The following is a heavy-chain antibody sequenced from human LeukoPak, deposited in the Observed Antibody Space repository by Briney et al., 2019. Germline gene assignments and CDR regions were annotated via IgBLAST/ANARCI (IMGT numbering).Heavy chain of an antibody. D-gene: IGHD2-21*02. J-gene: IGHJ4*02. V-gene: IGHV1-46*01. CDR2: INPSGGST. CDR1: GYTFTSYY. CDR3: ARGERWDCGGDCYEGFFDY. Sequence: ASVKVSCKASGYTFTSYYMHWVRQAPGQGLEWMGIINPSGGSTSYAQKFQGGVTMTRDTSTSTVYMELSSLRSEDTAVYYCARGERWDCGGDCYEGFFDYWGQGTLVTVSS.